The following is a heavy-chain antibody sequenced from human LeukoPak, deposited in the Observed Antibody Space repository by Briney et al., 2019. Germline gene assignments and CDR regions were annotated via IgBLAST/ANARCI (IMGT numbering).Heavy chain of an antibody. Sequence: GGSLRLSCAASGFTFSTYWMNWYRQAPGKGLEWVGNINQDASEINYVDSVRGRFTISGDNAKNSLHLQMNSLRAEDTAVYYCATDRDNSDWQKRFDSWGQGTLVTVSS. V-gene: IGHV3-7*01. CDR1: GFTFSTYW. CDR3: ATDRDNSDWQKRFDS. D-gene: IGHD2-21*02. J-gene: IGHJ4*02. CDR2: INQDASEI.